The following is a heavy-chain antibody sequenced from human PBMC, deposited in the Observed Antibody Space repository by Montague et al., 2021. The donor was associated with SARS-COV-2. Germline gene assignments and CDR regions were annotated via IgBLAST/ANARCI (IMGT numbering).Heavy chain of an antibody. CDR2: ISYGGIA. CDR3: ARKVLTVPADY. Sequence: SETLSLTCAVSGVSITSANWWSLVRQPPGKGLEWIGEISYGGIATYNPSLKSRATISMDRSRNLFSLKLSSVTAADTAIYYCARKVLTVPADYWGQGTLVTVS. J-gene: IGHJ4*02. D-gene: IGHD4-11*01. CDR1: GVSITSANW. V-gene: IGHV4-4*02.